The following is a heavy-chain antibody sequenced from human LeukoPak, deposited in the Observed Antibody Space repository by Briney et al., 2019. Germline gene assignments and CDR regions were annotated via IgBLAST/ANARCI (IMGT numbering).Heavy chain of an antibody. CDR3: ARFSMKDWFFDY. CDR2: IYYSGNT. Sequence: MASETLSLTCTVSGGSFSSFYWSWIRQPPGKGLEWIGYIYYSGNTDYNPSLKNRVTISVDTSKNQFSLKLSSVTAADTAVYYCARFSMKDWFFDYWGQGTLVTVSS. CDR1: GGSFSSFY. D-gene: IGHD3-9*01. V-gene: IGHV4-59*01. J-gene: IGHJ4*02.